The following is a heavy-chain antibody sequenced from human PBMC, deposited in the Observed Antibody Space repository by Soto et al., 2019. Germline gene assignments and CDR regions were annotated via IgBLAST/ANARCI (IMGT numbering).Heavy chain of an antibody. CDR1: GGSISSYY. D-gene: IGHD1-1*01. CDR2: IYYSGST. J-gene: IGHJ6*02. CDR3: ARFRSVPGYYYYGMDV. Sequence: XETLSLTCTVAGGSISSYYRSWIRQPPGKGLEWIGYIYYSGSTNYNPSLKSRVTISVDTSKNQFSLKLSSVTAADTAVYYCARFRSVPGYYYYGMDVWGQGTTVTAP. V-gene: IGHV4-59*01.